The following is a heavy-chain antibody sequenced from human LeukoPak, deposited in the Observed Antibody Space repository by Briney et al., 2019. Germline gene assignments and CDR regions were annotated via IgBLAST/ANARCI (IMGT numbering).Heavy chain of an antibody. Sequence: SETLSLTCTVSGGSISSGSYYWSWIRQPAGKGLEWIGRIYTSGSTNYNPSLKSRVTISVDTSKNQFSLKLSSVTAADTAVYYCARGSNYYDSSGYPLEWFDPWGQGTLVTVSS. J-gene: IGHJ5*02. CDR2: IYTSGST. V-gene: IGHV4-61*02. CDR1: GGSISSGSYY. CDR3: ARGSNYYDSSGYPLEWFDP. D-gene: IGHD3-22*01.